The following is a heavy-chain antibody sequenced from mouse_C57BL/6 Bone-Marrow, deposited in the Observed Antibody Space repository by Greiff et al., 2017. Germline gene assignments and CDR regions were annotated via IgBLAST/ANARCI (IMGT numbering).Heavy chain of an antibody. CDR2: INPNNGGT. Sequence: EVQLQQSGPELVKPGASVKISCKASGYTFTDYYMNWVKQSHGKSLEWIGDINPNNGGTSYNQKFKCKATLTVDKSSSTAYMELRSLTSEDSAVYYCARITTVDYWGQGTTLTVSS. CDR3: ARITTVDY. J-gene: IGHJ2*01. D-gene: IGHD1-1*01. V-gene: IGHV1-26*01. CDR1: GYTFTDYY.